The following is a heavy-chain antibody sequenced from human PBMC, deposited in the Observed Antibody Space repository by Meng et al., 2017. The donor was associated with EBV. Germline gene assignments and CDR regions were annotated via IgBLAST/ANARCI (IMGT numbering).Heavy chain of an antibody. CDR2: TNEDGGIT. CDR3: SRDLAGPFDD. Sequence: EVQLVEAGGGPVRPGGSLGLSCAVSGFTFSRFWMHWVRQVPGKGLVWVARTNEDGGITNYADSVKGRFIISRDNTRNTLYLQMNSLRDEDTAVYFCSRDLAGPFDDWGQGTLVTVSS. V-gene: IGHV3-74*01. CDR1: GFTFSRFW. J-gene: IGHJ4*02.